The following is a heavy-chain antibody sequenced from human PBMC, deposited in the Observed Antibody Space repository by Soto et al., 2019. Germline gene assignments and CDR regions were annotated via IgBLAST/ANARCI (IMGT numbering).Heavy chain of an antibody. D-gene: IGHD2-21*01. V-gene: IGHV4-34*01. Sequence: SETLSLTCVVSGGSLSDYFWSWIRQPPGMALEWIGEINHLGSINYNPSLKSRVTMSVDTSKNQFSLTLNSVTAADTATYYCGRGGISHGAYFYYMDVGDRGTRVTVSS. J-gene: IGHJ6*03. CDR2: INHLGSI. CDR1: GGSLSDYF. CDR3: GRGGISHGAYFYYMDV.